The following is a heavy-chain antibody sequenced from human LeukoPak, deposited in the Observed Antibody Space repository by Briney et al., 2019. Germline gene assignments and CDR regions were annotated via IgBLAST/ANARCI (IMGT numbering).Heavy chain of an antibody. J-gene: IGHJ6*02. CDR2: IKYDGSEK. CDR3: ARLHTMDV. Sequence: PGGSLRLSCAASGFTFSTYWMSWVRQAPGKGLEWVATIKYDGSEKYYVDSVKGRFTMSRDNAKNSLYLQINSLRVEDTAVYYCARLHTMDVWGQGTTVTVSS. V-gene: IGHV3-7*05. CDR1: GFTFSTYW.